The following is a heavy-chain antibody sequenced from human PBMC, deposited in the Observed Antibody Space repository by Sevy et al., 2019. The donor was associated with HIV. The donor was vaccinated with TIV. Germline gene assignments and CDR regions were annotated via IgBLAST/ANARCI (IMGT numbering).Heavy chain of an antibody. CDR2: IYSGDST. CDR3: ARLSVYYYDSSGYYTTGHAIDI. CDR1: GFSVSNSY. D-gene: IGHD3-22*01. Sequence: GGSLRLSCAASGFSVSNSYMSWVRQAPGKGLQWVSVIYSGDSTYYTDPVKGRFTISRDNSKNTLYLQMNSLRAEDTAVYYCARLSVYYYDSSGYYTTGHAIDIWGQGTMVTVSS. V-gene: IGHV3-53*01. J-gene: IGHJ3*02.